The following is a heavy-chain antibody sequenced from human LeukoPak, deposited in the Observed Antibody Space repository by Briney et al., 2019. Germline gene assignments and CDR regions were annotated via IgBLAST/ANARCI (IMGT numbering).Heavy chain of an antibody. CDR3: ARETYSSSWYTWGY. CDR2: ISAYNGNT. CDR1: GYTFTSYG. V-gene: IGHV1-18*01. Sequence: ASVKVSCKASGYTFTSYGISWVRQAPGQGLEWMGWISAYNGNTNYAQKLQGRVTITRDTSASTAYMELSSLRSEDTAVYYCARETYSSSWYTWGYWGQGTLVTVSS. D-gene: IGHD6-13*01. J-gene: IGHJ4*02.